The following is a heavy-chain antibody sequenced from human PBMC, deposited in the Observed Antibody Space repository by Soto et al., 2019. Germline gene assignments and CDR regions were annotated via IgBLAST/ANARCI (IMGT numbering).Heavy chain of an antibody. V-gene: IGHV3-30*18. J-gene: IGHJ5*02. Sequence: PGGSLRLSCAASGFTFSSYGMHWVRQAPGKGLEWVAVISYDGSNKYYADSVKGRFTISRDNSKNTLYLQMNSLRAEDTAVYYCAKDPYCTNGVCFPAWWFDPWGQGTLVTVSS. CDR1: GFTFSSYG. D-gene: IGHD2-8*01. CDR3: AKDPYCTNGVCFPAWWFDP. CDR2: ISYDGSNK.